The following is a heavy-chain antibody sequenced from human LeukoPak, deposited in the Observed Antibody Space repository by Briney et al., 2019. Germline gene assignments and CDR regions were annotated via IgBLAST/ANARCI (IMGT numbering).Heavy chain of an antibody. CDR2: IYSGGST. Sequence: PGGSLRLSCAASGFSISNKYMNWVRQAPGKGLEWVSIIYSGGSTYYANSVKGRFSISRDNSRNTLYLQMNSLRVEDTAVNYCARSLDDYVWGSYDYWGQGTQVTVSS. D-gene: IGHD3-16*01. J-gene: IGHJ4*02. V-gene: IGHV3-66*01. CDR3: ARSLDDYVWGSYDY. CDR1: GFSISNKY.